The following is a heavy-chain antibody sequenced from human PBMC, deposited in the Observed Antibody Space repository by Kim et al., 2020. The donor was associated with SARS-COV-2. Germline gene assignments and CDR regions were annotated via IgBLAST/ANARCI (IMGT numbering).Heavy chain of an antibody. D-gene: IGHD6-13*01. CDR3: ARDGAAGPFDY. V-gene: IGHV3-7*03. CDR2: K. Sequence: KCYGDSVKGRFTISRDNAKNSRYLQMNSLRAEDTAVYYCARDGAAGPFDYWGQGTLVTVSS. J-gene: IGHJ4*02.